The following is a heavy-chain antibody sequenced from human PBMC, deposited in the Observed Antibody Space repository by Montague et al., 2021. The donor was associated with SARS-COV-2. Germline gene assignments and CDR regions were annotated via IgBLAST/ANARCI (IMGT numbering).Heavy chain of an antibody. CDR2: IYYSGST. V-gene: IGHV4-59*01. CDR3: ARGPNYYYTSGSRGNWFDP. CDR1: GGSINNYY. J-gene: IGHJ5*02. D-gene: IGHD3-10*01. Sequence: SETLSLTCTVSGGSINNYYWSWIRQPPGKGLEWIGYIYYSGSTNYNPSLRSRVTISVDTSKNQFSLKLSSVTAADTAVYYCARGPNYYYTSGSRGNWFDPRGQGTLVTVSS.